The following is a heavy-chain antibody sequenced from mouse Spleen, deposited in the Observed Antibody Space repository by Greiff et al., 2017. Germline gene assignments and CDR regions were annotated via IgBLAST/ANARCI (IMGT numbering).Heavy chain of an antibody. CDR1: GYTFTSYG. CDR3: ARRGY. J-gene: IGHJ3*01. Sequence: VKLMESGAELARPGASVKLSCKASGYTFTSYGISWVKQRTGQGLEWIGEIYPRSGNTYYNEKFKGKATLTADKSSSTAYMELRSLTSEDSAVYFCARRGYWGQGTLVTVSA. CDR2: IYPRSGNT. V-gene: IGHV1-81*01.